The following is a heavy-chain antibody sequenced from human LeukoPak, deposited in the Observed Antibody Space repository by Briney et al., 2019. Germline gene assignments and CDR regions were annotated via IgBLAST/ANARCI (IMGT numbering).Heavy chain of an antibody. CDR3: AREGLGVGLDY. Sequence: SETLSLTCTVSGGSISSYYWSWIRQPPGKGLEWIGYIYYSGSTNYNPSLKSRVTISVDTSKNQFSLKLSSVTAADTAVYYCAREGLGVGLDYWGQGTLVTVSS. D-gene: IGHD3-3*01. CDR2: IYYSGST. J-gene: IGHJ4*02. CDR1: GGSISSYY. V-gene: IGHV4-59*12.